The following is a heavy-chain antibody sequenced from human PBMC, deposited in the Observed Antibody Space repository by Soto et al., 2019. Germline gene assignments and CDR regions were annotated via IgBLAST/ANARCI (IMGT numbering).Heavy chain of an antibody. D-gene: IGHD3-3*01. J-gene: IGHJ4*02. Sequence: QVQLVESGGGVVQPGRSLRLSCAASGFTFSSYAMHWVRQAPGKGLEWVAVISYDGSNKYYADSVKGRFTISRDNSKNTLYLKMNSLRAEDTTVYYCARDPSDYDFCSGYYVGLGYFDYWGQGTLVTVSS. CDR3: ARDPSDYDFCSGYYVGLGYFDY. CDR2: ISYDGSNK. CDR1: GFTFSSYA. V-gene: IGHV3-30-3*01.